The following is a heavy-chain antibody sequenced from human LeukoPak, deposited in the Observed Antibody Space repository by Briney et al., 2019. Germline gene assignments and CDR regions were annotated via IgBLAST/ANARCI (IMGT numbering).Heavy chain of an antibody. J-gene: IGHJ4*02. V-gene: IGHV4-39*01. CDR1: GGSVSRSPYY. Sequence: SETLSLTCTVSGGSVSRSPYYWGWIRQPPGKGLEWIGNIYYSGSTYYNPSLKSRVTISVDTSKNQFSLKLNSVTAADTAVYYCARLGGGYNSLFDYWGQGTLVTVSS. CDR2: IYYSGST. D-gene: IGHD2-15*01. CDR3: ARLGGGYNSLFDY.